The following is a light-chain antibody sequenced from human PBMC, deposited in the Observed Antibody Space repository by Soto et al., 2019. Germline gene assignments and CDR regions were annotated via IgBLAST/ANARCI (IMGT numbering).Light chain of an antibody. CDR2: EVS. Sequence: DIVMTQTPLSLSVTPGQPASISCKSTQSLLHSDGKTYFYWYLQKPGRPPQILIYEVSNRFPGVPDRFSGSGSGTDFTLRISRVEAEDVGTYYCMQSVQAPLTFGGGTKVDNK. J-gene: IGKJ4*01. CDR3: MQSVQAPLT. V-gene: IGKV2D-29*01. CDR1: QSLLHSDGKTY.